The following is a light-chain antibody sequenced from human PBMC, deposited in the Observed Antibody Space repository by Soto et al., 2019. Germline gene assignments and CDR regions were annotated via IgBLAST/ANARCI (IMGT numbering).Light chain of an antibody. CDR1: QSISSW. CDR2: KAS. J-gene: IGKJ1*01. V-gene: IGKV1-5*03. Sequence: DIQMTQSPSTLSASVGDRVTITCRASQSISSWLAWYQQKPGKAPKLLIYKASSLESGVPSRFSDSGSGTEFTLTLSRLQPDDFATYYYQQYNSYPWTFGQGTKVEIK. CDR3: QQYNSYPWT.